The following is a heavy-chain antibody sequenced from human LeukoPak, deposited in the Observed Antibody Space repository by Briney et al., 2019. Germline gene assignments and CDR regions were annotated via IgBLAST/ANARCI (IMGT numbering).Heavy chain of an antibody. CDR3: ARDHYGDAFDI. J-gene: IGHJ3*02. D-gene: IGHD3-10*01. CDR2: ISSNGGST. CDR1: GFTFSSYA. Sequence: GGSLRLSCAASGFTFSSYAMHRVRQAPGKGLEYVSAISSNGGSTYYANSVKGRFTISRDNSKNTLYLQMGSLRAEDMAVYYCARDHYGDAFDIWGQGTMVTVSS. V-gene: IGHV3-64*01.